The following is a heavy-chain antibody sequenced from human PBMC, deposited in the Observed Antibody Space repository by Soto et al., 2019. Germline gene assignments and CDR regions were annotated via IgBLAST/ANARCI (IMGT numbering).Heavy chain of an antibody. CDR2: ISGSGGST. J-gene: IGHJ4*01. V-gene: IGHV3-23*01. D-gene: IGHD6-6*01. Sequence: PGKGLEWVSAISGSGGSTYYADSVKGRSTISRDNSKNTLYLQMNSLRAEDTAVYYCAKDKGGAARLYDFDYWRHGTPVTGSS. CDR3: AKDKGGAARLYDFDY.